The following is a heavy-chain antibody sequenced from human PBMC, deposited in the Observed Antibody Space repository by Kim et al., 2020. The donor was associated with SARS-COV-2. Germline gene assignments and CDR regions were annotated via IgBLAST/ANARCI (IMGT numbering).Heavy chain of an antibody. J-gene: IGHJ6*02. CDR2: IYPGDSDT. Sequence: GESLKISCKGSGYSFTSYWIGWVRQMHGKGLEWMGIIYPGDSDTRYSPSFQGQVTISADKSISTAYLQSSSLQASDTAMYYCARYGGYSYGSYYYYGLDVWGQGTTVTVSS. CDR1: GYSFTSYW. D-gene: IGHD5-18*01. V-gene: IGHV5-51*01. CDR3: ARYGGYSYGSYYYYGLDV.